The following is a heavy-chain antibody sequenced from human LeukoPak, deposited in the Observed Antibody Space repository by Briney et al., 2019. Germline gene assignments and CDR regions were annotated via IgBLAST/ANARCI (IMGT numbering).Heavy chain of an antibody. V-gene: IGHV1-2*02. CDR3: ARVDDFWSDYPIDY. D-gene: IGHD3-3*01. CDR1: GYTFTGYY. Sequence: ASVKDSCKASGYTFTGYYMHWVRQAPGQGREWMGWINPNSGGTNYAQKFQGRVTMTRDTSISTAYMELSRLRSDDTAVYYCARVDDFWSDYPIDYWGQGTLVTVSS. J-gene: IGHJ4*02. CDR2: INPNSGGT.